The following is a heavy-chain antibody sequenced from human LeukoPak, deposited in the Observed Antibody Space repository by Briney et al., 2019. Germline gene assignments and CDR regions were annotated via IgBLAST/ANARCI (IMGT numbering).Heavy chain of an antibody. Sequence: PSETLSLTCTVSGGSISSSSHYWGWIRQPPGKGLEWIGNIYYSGSTYYNPSLKSRVTISVDTPKNQFSLKLSSVTAADTAVYYCARRSQNDFWRGPPDYWGQGTLVTVSS. CDR2: IYYSGST. D-gene: IGHD3-3*01. J-gene: IGHJ4*02. CDR3: ARRSQNDFWRGPPDY. CDR1: GGSISSSSHY. V-gene: IGHV4-39*01.